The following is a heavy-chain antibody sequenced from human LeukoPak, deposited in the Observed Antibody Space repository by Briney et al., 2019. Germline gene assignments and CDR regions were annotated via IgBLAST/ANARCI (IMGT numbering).Heavy chain of an antibody. CDR2: INTNTGNP. J-gene: IGHJ3*02. CDR3: ARVVDYYDSSGPRGWDAFDI. D-gene: IGHD3-22*01. V-gene: IGHV7-4-1*02. Sequence: GASVKVSCKASGYTFTTYAMNWVRQAPGQGLEWRGWINTNTGNPTYAQGFTGRFVFSLDTSVSTAYLQISSLKAEDTAVYYCARVVDYYDSSGPRGWDAFDIWGQGTMVTVSS. CDR1: GYTFTTYA.